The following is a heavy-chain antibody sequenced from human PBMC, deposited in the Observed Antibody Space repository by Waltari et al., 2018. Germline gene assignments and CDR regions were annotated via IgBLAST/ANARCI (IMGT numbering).Heavy chain of an antibody. CDR3: AKALTLSSTWDMH. CDR2: ISGNVANT. V-gene: IGHV3-23*04. J-gene: IGHJ4*02. Sequence: EVQLVESGGGLVQPGGSLRLSCAASGFTFSSYAMSWVRQGPGKGLEGASAISGNVANTYYADSVKGLFTTSRDNAKNTLLLQMDSLRAEDTAVYYCAKALTLSSTWDMHWGQGTLVTVSS. D-gene: IGHD6-13*01. CDR1: GFTFSSYA.